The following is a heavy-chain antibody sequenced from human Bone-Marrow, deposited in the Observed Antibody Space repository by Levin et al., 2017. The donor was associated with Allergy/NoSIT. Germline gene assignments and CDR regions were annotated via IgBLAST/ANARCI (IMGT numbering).Heavy chain of an antibody. CDR2: INSDGSST. J-gene: IGHJ4*02. D-gene: IGHD2-21*02. V-gene: IGHV3-74*01. CDR3: ARDLDLRGVTPGFDY. Sequence: GSLRLSCAASGFTFSSYWMHWVRQAPGKGLVWVSRINSDGSSTSYADSVKGRFTISRDNAKNTLYLQMNSLRAEDTAVYYCARDLDLRGVTPGFDYWGQGTLVTVSS. CDR1: GFTFSSYW.